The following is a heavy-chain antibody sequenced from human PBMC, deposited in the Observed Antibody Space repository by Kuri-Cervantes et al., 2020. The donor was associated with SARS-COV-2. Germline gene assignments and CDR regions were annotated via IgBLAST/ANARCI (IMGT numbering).Heavy chain of an antibody. J-gene: IGHJ4*02. CDR3: ARTINEDYDYVWGSYRYYFDY. V-gene: IGHV4-59*01. CDR1: GASINSYY. CDR2: IYYSGST. D-gene: IGHD3-16*02. Sequence: SETLSLTCTVSGASINSYYWSWIRQPPGKGLEWIGYIYYSGSTNYNPSLKSRVTISVDTSKNQFSLKLSSVTAADTAVYYCARTINEDYDYVWGSYRYYFDYWGQGTLVTVSS.